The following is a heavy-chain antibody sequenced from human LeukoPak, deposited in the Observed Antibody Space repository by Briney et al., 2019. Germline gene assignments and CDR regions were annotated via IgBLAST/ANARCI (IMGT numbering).Heavy chain of an antibody. CDR1: GYDFTAHW. D-gene: IGHD5-24*01. J-gene: IGHJ4*02. CDR3: ARHYSYNWFGY. CDR2: INAANSDT. Sequence: PGASLKISCKGSGYDFTAHWIAWVRQQPGKGLEWMGNINAANSDTTYSPSFQGQVTLSVDKSISTAYLQLSSLKASDTAMYYCARHYSYNWFGYWGQGSPVTVSS. V-gene: IGHV5-51*01.